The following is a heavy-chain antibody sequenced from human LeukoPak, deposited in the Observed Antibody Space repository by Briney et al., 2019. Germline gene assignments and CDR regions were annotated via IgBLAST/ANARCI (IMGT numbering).Heavy chain of an antibody. CDR3: AREEDGSGSYVDHKTGDY. D-gene: IGHD3-10*01. CDR2: IIPIFGTA. V-gene: IGHV1-69*05. Sequence: SVKVSCKASGGTFSSYAISWVRQAPGQGLEWMGGIIPIFGTANYAQKLQGRVTITTDESTSTAYMELSSLRSEDTAVYYCAREEDGSGSYVDHKTGDYWGQGILVTVSS. J-gene: IGHJ4*02. CDR1: GGTFSSYA.